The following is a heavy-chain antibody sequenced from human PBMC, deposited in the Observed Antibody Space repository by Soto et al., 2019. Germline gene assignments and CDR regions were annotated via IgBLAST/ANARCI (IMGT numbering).Heavy chain of an antibody. CDR2: VYYSGST. Sequence: ETLSLPCPFSGGSLSSSSYSWGWIRPPPGKGLEWIGSVYYSGSTDYNPSLKSGVATSVDTSKHQFSLKLSSVTAAVAAVYYCASQCSSMVRGVLTVWCDPWGQGTLVNVAS. V-gene: IGHV4-39*01. D-gene: IGHD3-10*01. CDR1: GGSLSSSSYS. CDR3: ASQCSSMVRGVLTVWCDP. J-gene: IGHJ5*02.